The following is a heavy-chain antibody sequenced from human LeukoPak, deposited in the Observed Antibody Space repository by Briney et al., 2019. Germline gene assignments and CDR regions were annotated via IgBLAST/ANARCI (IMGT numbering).Heavy chain of an antibody. V-gene: IGHV1-69*05. CDR3: ARGPRITLVRGGQWYFYMDV. J-gene: IGHJ6*03. Sequence: GASVKVSYKASGGTFIIYAISWVRQAPGQGLEWMGGIIPIFGTANYAQKFQGRVTMTRDTSTSTVYMELSSLRSDDTAVYYCARGPRITLVRGGQWYFYMDVWGKGTTVTVSS. D-gene: IGHD3-10*01. CDR2: IIPIFGTA. CDR1: GGTFIIYA.